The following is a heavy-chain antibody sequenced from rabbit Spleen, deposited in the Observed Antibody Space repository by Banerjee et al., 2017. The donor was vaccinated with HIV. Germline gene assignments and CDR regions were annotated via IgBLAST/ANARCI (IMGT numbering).Heavy chain of an antibody. CDR2: INMVTGKS. CDR1: GFTLSGYY. CDR3: ARDLVAVIGWNFRL. Sequence: QSLEESGGDLVKPGASLTLTCTTSGFTLSGYYMCWVRQAPGKGLEWITCINMVTGKSVYASWAKGRFIMSRTSSTKVTLQMTSLTVADTATYFCARDLVAVIGWNFRLWGPGTLVTVS. J-gene: IGHJ4*01. D-gene: IGHD1-1*01. V-gene: IGHV1S40*01.